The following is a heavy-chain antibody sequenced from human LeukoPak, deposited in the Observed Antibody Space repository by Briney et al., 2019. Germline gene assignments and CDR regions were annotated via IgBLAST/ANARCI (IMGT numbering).Heavy chain of an antibody. D-gene: IGHD6-13*01. Sequence: GGSLRLSCAASGFTFSNSGMNWVRQAPGKGLEWVSTISASGDSTYYVDSVKGRFTSSRDNSKNTLYLQMNSLRAEDTAVYYCAKWYSSSWYLDYWGQGTLVTVSS. CDR1: GFTFSNSG. J-gene: IGHJ4*02. V-gene: IGHV3-23*01. CDR2: ISASGDST. CDR3: AKWYSSSWYLDY.